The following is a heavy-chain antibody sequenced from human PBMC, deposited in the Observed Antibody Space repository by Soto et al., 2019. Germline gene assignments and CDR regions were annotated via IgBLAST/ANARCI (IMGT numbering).Heavy chain of an antibody. CDR2: IIPIFGTA. D-gene: IGHD6-6*01. CDR3: ARDLSIAATSDYYYGMDV. Sequence: SVKVSCKASGGTFSSYAISWVRQAPGQGLEWMGGIIPIFGTANYAQKFQGRVTITADESTSTAYMELSSLRSEDTAVYYCARDLSIAATSDYYYGMDVWGQGTTVTVSS. J-gene: IGHJ6*02. CDR1: GGTFSSYA. V-gene: IGHV1-69*13.